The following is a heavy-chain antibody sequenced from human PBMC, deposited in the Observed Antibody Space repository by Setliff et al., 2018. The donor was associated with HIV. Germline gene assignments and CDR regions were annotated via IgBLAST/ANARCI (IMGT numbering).Heavy chain of an antibody. D-gene: IGHD3-10*01. Sequence: ASVKVSCKASGGTSSTHAMNWVRQAPGQGLEWMGQIISILQITDYAQKFQGRLTITADEPTNTIYMELSGLRSEDTAVYYCAGPRGDEAFDIWGQGTMVTVSS. CDR1: GGTSSTHA. V-gene: IGHV1-69*10. CDR2: IISILQIT. CDR3: AGPRGDEAFDI. J-gene: IGHJ3*02.